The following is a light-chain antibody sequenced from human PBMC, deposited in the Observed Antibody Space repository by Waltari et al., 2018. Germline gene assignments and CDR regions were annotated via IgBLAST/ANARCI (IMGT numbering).Light chain of an antibody. CDR1: SLRSYY. CDR3: HSRDASGVGGA. V-gene: IGLV3-19*01. Sequence: TQDPAVSVAMGQTVSITCQGDSLRSYYATWYQQRPGHAPILVMYDKNSLPSGVPDRFSSSSSDNTASLTITGAQAEDEAYYYCHSRDASGVGGAFGGGTKLTVL. CDR2: DKN. J-gene: IGLJ2*01.